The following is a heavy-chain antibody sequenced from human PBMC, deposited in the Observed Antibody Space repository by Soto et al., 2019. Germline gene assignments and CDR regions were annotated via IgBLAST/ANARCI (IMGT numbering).Heavy chain of an antibody. D-gene: IGHD6-13*01. CDR1: GFTFSSYG. CDR3: AKDRVAAAGTPLSFDY. CDR2: ISYDGSNK. Sequence: QVQLVESGGGVVQPGRSLRLSCAASGFTFSSYGMHWVRQAPGKGLEWVAVISYDGSNKYYADSVKGRFTISRDNSKNTLYLQMNSLRAEDTAVYYCAKDRVAAAGTPLSFDYWGQGTLVTVSS. J-gene: IGHJ4*02. V-gene: IGHV3-30*18.